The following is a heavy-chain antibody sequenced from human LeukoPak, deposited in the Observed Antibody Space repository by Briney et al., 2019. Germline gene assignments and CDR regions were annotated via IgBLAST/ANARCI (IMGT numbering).Heavy chain of an antibody. Sequence: PSETLSLTCTVSGGSISSYYWSWIRQPAGKGLEWIGRIYNSGNTNYNPSLKSRVTISLDTSKKQFFLKLSSVTAADTAMYYCARGNANWGQGTLVTVSS. CDR2: IYNSGNT. V-gene: IGHV4-4*07. J-gene: IGHJ4*02. CDR1: GGSISSYY. CDR3: ARGNAN.